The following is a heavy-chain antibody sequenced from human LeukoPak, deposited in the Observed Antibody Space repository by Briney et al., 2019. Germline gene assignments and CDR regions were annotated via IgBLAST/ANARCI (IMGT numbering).Heavy chain of an antibody. D-gene: IGHD3-10*01. Sequence: GGSLRLSCATSGFTFSSYAMSWVRQAPGKGLEWVSSVSSSRGSTYYADSVKGRFTISANKSKNTLYLEMSSLRAEDTAVYYCAKDLIGGSGNFLLDYWGQGSLVTVSS. CDR1: GFTFSSYA. J-gene: IGHJ4*02. V-gene: IGHV3-23*01. CDR3: AKDLIGGSGNFLLDY. CDR2: VSSSRGST.